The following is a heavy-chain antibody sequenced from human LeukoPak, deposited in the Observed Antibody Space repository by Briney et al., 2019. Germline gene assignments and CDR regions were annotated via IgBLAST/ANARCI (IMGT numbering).Heavy chain of an antibody. Sequence: GGSLRLSCVASGFTFSSLWMHWVRQAPGKGLVWVSRINNDEITTTYADSVKGRFTISRDNAKNTLYLQMNSLRAEDTAIYYCARGGPGTGMDYWGQGALVTISS. D-gene: IGHD1-1*01. J-gene: IGHJ4*02. V-gene: IGHV3-74*01. CDR1: GFTFSSLW. CDR3: ARGGPGTGMDY. CDR2: INNDEITT.